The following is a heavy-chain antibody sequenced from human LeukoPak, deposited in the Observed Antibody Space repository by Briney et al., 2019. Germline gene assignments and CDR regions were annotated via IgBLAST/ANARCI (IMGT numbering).Heavy chain of an antibody. D-gene: IGHD3-22*01. CDR1: GYTFTGYY. Sequence: ASVKVSSKASGYTFTGYYMHWVRQAPGQGLEWMGRINPNSGGTNYAQKFQGRVTMTRDTSISTAYMELSRLRSDDTAVYYCARDYYDSSGYYMDVWGQGTTVTVSS. V-gene: IGHV1-2*06. CDR2: INPNSGGT. J-gene: IGHJ6*02. CDR3: ARDYYDSSGYYMDV.